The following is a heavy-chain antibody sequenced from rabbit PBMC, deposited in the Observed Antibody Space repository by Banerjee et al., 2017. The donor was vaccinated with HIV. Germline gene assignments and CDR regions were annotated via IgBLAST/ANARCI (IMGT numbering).Heavy chain of an antibody. V-gene: IGHV1S40*01. Sequence: QSLEESGGDLVKPGASLTLTCTASGFSFSSSYYMCWVRQAPGKGLEWIACIYAGSSGSTYYASWAKGRFTISKTSSTTVTLQMTSLTAADTATYFCARDQAGYAGYAIYSYYGMDLWGPGTLVTVS. D-gene: IGHD7-1*01. CDR2: IYAGSSGST. CDR1: GFSFSSSYY. J-gene: IGHJ6*01. CDR3: ARDQAGYAGYAIYSYYGMDL.